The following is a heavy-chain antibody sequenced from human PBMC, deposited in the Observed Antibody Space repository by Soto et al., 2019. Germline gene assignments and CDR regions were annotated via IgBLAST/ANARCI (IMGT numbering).Heavy chain of an antibody. D-gene: IGHD5-18*01. CDR2: IYYSGST. CDR1: GGSISSYY. J-gene: IGHJ3*02. V-gene: IGHV4-59*01. Sequence: NPSETLSLTCTVSGGSISSYYWSWIRQPPGKGLEWIGYIYYSGSTNYNPSLKSRVTISVDTSKNQFSLKLSSVTAADTAVYYCARDHLVDTAMVKGVHDAFDIWGQGTMVTVS. CDR3: ARDHLVDTAMVKGVHDAFDI.